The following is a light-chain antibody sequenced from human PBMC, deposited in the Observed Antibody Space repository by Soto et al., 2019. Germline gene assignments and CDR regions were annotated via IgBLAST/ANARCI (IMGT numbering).Light chain of an antibody. CDR3: QQYGSSPPLT. V-gene: IGKV3-20*01. J-gene: IGKJ4*01. CDR1: QTFSSGY. Sequence: ETVLTQSPSTLSLSPGERATLSCRASQTFSSGYLAWYQQKPGQAPRLLIYGASRRATGIADRFSGSGSGTDFTLTISRLEPEDFAVYYCQQYGSSPPLTFGGGTKVEIK. CDR2: GAS.